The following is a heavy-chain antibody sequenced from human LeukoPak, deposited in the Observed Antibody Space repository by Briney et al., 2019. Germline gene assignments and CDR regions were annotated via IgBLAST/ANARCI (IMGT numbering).Heavy chain of an antibody. CDR3: AKSLYYYYYMDV. V-gene: IGHV3-23*01. J-gene: IGHJ6*03. Sequence: GGSLRLSCAASGLTFSSDAMSWVRQAPGKGLEWVSTIRSGGGYTYSADSVRGGFTISRDNSKNTLYLQMNSLRAEDTAVYTCAKSLYYYYYMDVWGKGTTVTVSS. CDR2: IRSGGGYT. CDR1: GLTFSSDA.